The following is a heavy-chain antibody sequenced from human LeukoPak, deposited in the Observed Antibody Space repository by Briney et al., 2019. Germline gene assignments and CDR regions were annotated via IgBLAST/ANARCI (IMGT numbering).Heavy chain of an antibody. D-gene: IGHD3-3*01. CDR3: ARTNYDFWSGYYFDY. CDR2: IIPIFGTA. V-gene: IGHV1-69*05. Sequence: SVKVSCKASGGTFSSYAISWARQAPGQGLEWMGGIIPIFGTANYAQKLQGRVTMTTDTSTSTAYMELRSLRSDDTAVYYCARTNYDFWSGYYFDYWGQGTLVTVSS. J-gene: IGHJ4*02. CDR1: GGTFSSYA.